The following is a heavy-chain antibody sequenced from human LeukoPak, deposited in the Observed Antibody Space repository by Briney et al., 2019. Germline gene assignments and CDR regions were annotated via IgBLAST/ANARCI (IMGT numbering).Heavy chain of an antibody. CDR2: ISSSGSTI. D-gene: IGHD3-10*01. CDR3: AREGLASGSYKYYYYYMDV. V-gene: IGHV3-48*03. J-gene: IGHJ6*03. CDR1: GFTFSSYE. Sequence: GGSLRLSCAASGFTFSSYEMNWVRQAPGKGLEWVSYISSSGSTIYYADSVKGRFTISRDNAKNSLYLRMNSLRAEDTAVYYCAREGLASGSYKYYYYYMDVWGKGTTVTVSS.